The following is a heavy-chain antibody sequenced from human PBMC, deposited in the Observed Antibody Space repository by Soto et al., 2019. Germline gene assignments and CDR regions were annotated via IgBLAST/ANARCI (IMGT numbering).Heavy chain of an antibody. Sequence: SETLSLTCAVYGGSISGHYWNWIRQPPGKGLEWIGEINHSGRTNYNPFLKSRVTISVDTSKNQFSLKLSSVTAADTAVYYCGRILTGYQNYGMDVWGQGTTVSVSS. CDR3: GRILTGYQNYGMDV. J-gene: IGHJ6*02. D-gene: IGHD3-9*01. CDR1: GGSISGHY. V-gene: IGHV4-34*01. CDR2: INHSGRT.